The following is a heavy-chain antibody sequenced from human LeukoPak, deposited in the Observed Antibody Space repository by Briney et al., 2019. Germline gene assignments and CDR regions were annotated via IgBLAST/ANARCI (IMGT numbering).Heavy chain of an antibody. V-gene: IGHV3-30*04. Sequence: GGSLRLSCAASGFTFSSYAMHWVRQAPGKGLEWVAVISYDGSNKYYADSVKGRFTISRDNSKNTLYLQMNSLRAEDTAVYYCARDAGGSYFLYYWGQGTLVTVSS. J-gene: IGHJ4*02. CDR3: ARDAGGSYFLYY. D-gene: IGHD1-26*01. CDR2: ISYDGSNK. CDR1: GFTFSSYA.